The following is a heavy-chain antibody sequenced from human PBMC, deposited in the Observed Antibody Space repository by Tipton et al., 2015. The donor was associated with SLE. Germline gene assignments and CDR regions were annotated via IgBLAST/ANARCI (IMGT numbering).Heavy chain of an antibody. CDR3: ARGERSLETYDYYYMDV. D-gene: IGHD1-1*01. Sequence: QLVQSGPEVKKPGSSVKVSCKASEGTFKNHAVTWVRQAPGQGLEWMGGIIPSFQSANYAQKFQGRVTITADESTSTAFMELRSLKSEDTAIYYCARGERSLETYDYYYMDVWGKGTTVTVSS. CDR1: EGTFKNHA. CDR2: IIPSFQSA. J-gene: IGHJ6*03. V-gene: IGHV1-69*01.